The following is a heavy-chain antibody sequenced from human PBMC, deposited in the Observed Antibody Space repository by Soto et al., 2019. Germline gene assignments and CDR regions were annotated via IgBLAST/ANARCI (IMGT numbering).Heavy chain of an antibody. Sequence: EVKLVESAGGLVQPGGSLTLSCAASGFSLGDYWMRWVRQAPGKGPEWVASINQDGSERKYEDSVKGRFIVSRDNAKNSLWLQMTSLRAEDTAVYYCARVSSAAMDYWGQGILVTVSS. J-gene: IGHJ4*02. D-gene: IGHD2-2*01. CDR2: INQDGSER. V-gene: IGHV3-7*01. CDR3: ARVSSAAMDY. CDR1: GFSLGDYW.